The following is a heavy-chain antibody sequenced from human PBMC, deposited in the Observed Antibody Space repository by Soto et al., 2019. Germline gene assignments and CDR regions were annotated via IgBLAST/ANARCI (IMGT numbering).Heavy chain of an antibody. Sequence: HPGGSLRLSCAASGFTFSSYAMSWVRQAPGKGLEWVSAISGSGGSTYYADSVKGRFTISRDNSKNTLYLQMNSLRAEDTAVYYCAKSGPQTWLESLYYYYYMDVWGKGTTVTVS. V-gene: IGHV3-23*01. CDR2: ISGSGGST. CDR1: GFTFSSYA. D-gene: IGHD5-18*01. J-gene: IGHJ6*03. CDR3: AKSGPQTWLESLYYYYYMDV.